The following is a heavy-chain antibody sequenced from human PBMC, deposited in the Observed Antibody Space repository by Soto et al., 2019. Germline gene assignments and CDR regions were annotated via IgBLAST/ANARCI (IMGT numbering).Heavy chain of an antibody. Sequence: EVQLVESGGGLVQPGGSLRLSCAASGFTFSSYSMNWVRQAPGKGLEWVSYISSSSSTIYYADSVKGRFTISRDHAKNTLYLQMNGLRAEDTAVYYCARGRGTAGYYDFWSGYPFYFDYWGQGTLVTVSS. J-gene: IGHJ4*02. CDR3: ARGRGTAGYYDFWSGYPFYFDY. V-gene: IGHV3-48*01. CDR1: GFTFSSYS. D-gene: IGHD3-3*01. CDR2: ISSSSSTI.